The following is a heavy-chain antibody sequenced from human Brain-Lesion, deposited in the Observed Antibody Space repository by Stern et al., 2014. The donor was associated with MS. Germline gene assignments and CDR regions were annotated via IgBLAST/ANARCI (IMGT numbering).Heavy chain of an antibody. Sequence: EVQLVQSGAEVKKPGESLKISCKGSGYRFTSNWIGWVRQMPGKGLEWMGIIWPGDSDTRYSPSFQGQVTISADKSISTAYLQWSSVQASDTAMYYCARRGDSSSSGFDYWGQGTLVIVSS. D-gene: IGHD6-6*01. V-gene: IGHV5-51*01. CDR3: ARRGDSSSSGFDY. J-gene: IGHJ4*02. CDR1: GYRFTSNW. CDR2: IWPGDSDT.